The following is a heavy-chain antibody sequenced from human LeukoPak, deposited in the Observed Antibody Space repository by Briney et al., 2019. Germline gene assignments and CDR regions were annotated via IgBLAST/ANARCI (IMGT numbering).Heavy chain of an antibody. V-gene: IGHV1-24*01. CDR3: ATVPGSGSYLPFDY. Sequence: ASVKVSCKVSGYTLTELSMHWVRQALGKGLEWMGGFDPEDGETIYAQKFQGRVTMTEDTSTDTAYMELSSLRSEDTAVYYCATVPGSGSYLPFDYWGQGTLVTVSS. CDR2: FDPEDGET. D-gene: IGHD3-10*01. J-gene: IGHJ4*02. CDR1: GYTLTELS.